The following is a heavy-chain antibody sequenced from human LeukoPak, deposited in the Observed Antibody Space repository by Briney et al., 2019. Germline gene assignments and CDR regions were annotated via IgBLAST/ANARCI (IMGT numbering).Heavy chain of an antibody. CDR1: GGSISSSSYY. CDR3: ARVLRGRYSSDY. Sequence: PSETLSLTCTVSGGSISSSSYYWGWIRQPPGKGLEWIGSIYYSGSTYYNPSLKSRVTISVDTSKNQFSLKLSSVTAADTAVYYCARVLRGRYSSDYWGQGTLVTVSS. J-gene: IGHJ4*02. D-gene: IGHD2-15*01. V-gene: IGHV4-39*07. CDR2: IYYSGST.